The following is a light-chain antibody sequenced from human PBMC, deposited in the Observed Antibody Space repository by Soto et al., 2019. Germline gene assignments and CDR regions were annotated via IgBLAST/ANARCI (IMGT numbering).Light chain of an antibody. CDR2: KAS. CDR3: QQYNSYPLT. V-gene: IGKV1-5*03. J-gene: IGKJ4*01. CDR1: QSISNW. Sequence: DIQMTQSPSTLSASVGDRVTITCRASQSISNWLAWYQQKPGKASKLLIYKASSLESGVPSRFSGSGSGTEFTLTISSLQTDDFATYYCQQYNSYPLTFGGGTKVEIK.